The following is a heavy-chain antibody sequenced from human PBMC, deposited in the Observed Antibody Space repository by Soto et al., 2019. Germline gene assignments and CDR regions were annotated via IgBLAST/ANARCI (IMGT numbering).Heavy chain of an antibody. CDR1: GGSFSGYY. CDR3: ASLVIGVVPADTSSPSCWFDS. CDR2: INHSGST. J-gene: IGHJ5*01. V-gene: IGHV4-34*01. D-gene: IGHD2-2*01. Sequence: QVQLQQWGAGLLTPSETLYLTCAVYGGSFSGYYWSWILQPPGKGLEGVGEINHSGSTTYKPSLNRRVTLSVDTSNNKFSLTRVPVTAADTAVYYCASLVIGVVPADTSSPSCWFDSWGQVTLVTVCS.